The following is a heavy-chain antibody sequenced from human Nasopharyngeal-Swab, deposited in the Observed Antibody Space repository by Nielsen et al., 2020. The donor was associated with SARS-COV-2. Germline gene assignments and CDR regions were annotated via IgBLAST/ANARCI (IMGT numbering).Heavy chain of an antibody. CDR2: IYYSGST. V-gene: IGHV4-59*08. CDR3: ARSVPAAMNYYYYYMDV. D-gene: IGHD2-2*01. Sequence: PEILSLTCTVSGGSISSYYWSWIRQPPGKGLEWIGYIYYSGSTNYNPSLKSRVTISVDTSKNQFSLKLSSVTAADTAVYYCARSVPAAMNYYYYYMDVWGKGTTVTVSS. J-gene: IGHJ6*03. CDR1: GGSISSYY.